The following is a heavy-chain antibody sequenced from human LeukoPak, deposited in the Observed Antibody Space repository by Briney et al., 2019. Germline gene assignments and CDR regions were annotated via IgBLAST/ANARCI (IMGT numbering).Heavy chain of an antibody. CDR3: ARDSGDSIAAAGNWFDP. V-gene: IGHV1-2*02. CDR1: GYTFTDYY. Sequence: GASVTVSRKGSGYTFTDYYMHWLRPPPARGREWVGWMNPNSGGTNYSQKFQERGIMTRATSISTAYMELSRLRSDDTAVYYCARDSGDSIAAAGNWFDPWGQETLLTLSS. CDR2: MNPNSGGT. J-gene: IGHJ5*02. D-gene: IGHD6-13*01.